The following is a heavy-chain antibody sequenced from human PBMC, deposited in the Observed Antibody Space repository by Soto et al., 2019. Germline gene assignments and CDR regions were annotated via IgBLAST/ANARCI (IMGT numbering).Heavy chain of an antibody. V-gene: IGHV4-34*01. D-gene: IGHD2-2*01. CDR1: GGSFSGYY. J-gene: IGHJ6*03. CDR2: INHSGST. Sequence: PSETLSLTWAVYGGSFSGYYWIWIRQPPGKGLEWIGEINHSGSTNYNPSLKSRVTISVDTSKNQFSLKLSSVTAADTAVYYCARGWVYCSSTSCYANYYYYYYMDVWGKGTTVTVSS. CDR3: ARGWVYCSSTSCYANYYYYYYMDV.